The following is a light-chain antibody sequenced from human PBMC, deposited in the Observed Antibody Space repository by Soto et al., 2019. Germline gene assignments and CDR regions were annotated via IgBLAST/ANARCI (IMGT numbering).Light chain of an antibody. J-gene: IGKJ1*01. CDR2: PAS. V-gene: IGKV1-27*01. CDR1: QGISHY. CDR3: QKYNSAPWT. Sequence: DIQMTQSPSSLSASVGDRVTITCRASQGISHYLAWYQQKPGKVPKLLIYPASTLESGVPSRFSGSGSGTDFTLTISSLQPEDVASYYCQKYNSAPWTVGQGTKVEIK.